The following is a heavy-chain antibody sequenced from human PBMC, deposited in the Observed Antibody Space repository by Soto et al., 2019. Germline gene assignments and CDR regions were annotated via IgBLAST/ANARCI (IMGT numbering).Heavy chain of an antibody. V-gene: IGHV4-30-2*01. CDR1: GGSISSGGYY. CDR3: ARGGVVVPVFFAY. J-gene: IGHJ4*02. Sequence: QLQLQESGSGLVKPSQTLSLTCAVSGGSISSGGYYWSWIRQPPGKGLEWIGYIYHSGSTYYNPSLKSPGTISVDRSKNQCSLKLSSVTSADLAVYYCARGGVVVPVFFAYWGQGTLVTVSS. D-gene: IGHD2-2*01. CDR2: IYHSGST.